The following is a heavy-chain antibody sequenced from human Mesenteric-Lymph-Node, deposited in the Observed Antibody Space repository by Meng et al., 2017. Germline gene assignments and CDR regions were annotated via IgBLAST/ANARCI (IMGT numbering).Heavy chain of an antibody. V-gene: IGHV3-21*04. CDR1: GFTFSSYS. CDR2: ISSSSSYI. Sequence: GGSLRLSCAASGFTFSSYSMNWVRQAPGKGLEWVSSISSSSSYIYYADSVKGRFTISRDNAKNSLYLQMNSLKTEDTAVYYCAREIAAAGAYFDYWGQGTLVTVSS. D-gene: IGHD6-13*01. J-gene: IGHJ4*02. CDR3: AREIAAAGAYFDY.